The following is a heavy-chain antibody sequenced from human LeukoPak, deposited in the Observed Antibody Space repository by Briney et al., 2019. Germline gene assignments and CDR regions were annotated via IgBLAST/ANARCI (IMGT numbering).Heavy chain of an antibody. Sequence: ASVKVSCKASGYTFTSYDINWVRQATGQGLEWMGWMNPNSGNTGYAQKFQGRVTITRSTSISTAYMELSSLRSEDTAVYYCAAREPPASLYYFDYWGQGTLVTVSS. V-gene: IGHV1-8*03. CDR1: GYTFTSYD. J-gene: IGHJ4*02. CDR3: AAREPPASLYYFDY. D-gene: IGHD1-26*01. CDR2: MNPNSGNT.